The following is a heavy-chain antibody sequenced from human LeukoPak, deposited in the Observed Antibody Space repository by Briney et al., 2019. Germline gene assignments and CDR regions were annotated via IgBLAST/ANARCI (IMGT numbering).Heavy chain of an antibody. CDR2: ISAYNGNT. CDR1: GYTFTSYG. CDR3: ARDLVVGARHGY. Sequence: ASVKVSCKASGYTFTSYGVSWVRQAPGQGLEWMGWISAYNGNTNYAQKLQGRVTMTTDTSTSTAYMELRGLRSDDTAVYYCARDLVVGARHGYWGQGTLVTVSS. V-gene: IGHV1-18*01. D-gene: IGHD1-26*01. J-gene: IGHJ4*02.